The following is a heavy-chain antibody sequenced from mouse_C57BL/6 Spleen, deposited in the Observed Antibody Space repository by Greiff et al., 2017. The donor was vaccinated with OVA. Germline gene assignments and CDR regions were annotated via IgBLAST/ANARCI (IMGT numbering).Heavy chain of an antibody. CDR3: AISGGFAY. Sequence: QVQLKESGPELVKPGASMKISCKASGYAFSSSWMNWVKQRPGKGLEWIGRIFPGDGDTNYNGKFKGKATLTVDTSSSTAYMQLSSLPSEDSAVCFCAISGGFAYWGQGTLVTVSA. CDR1: GYAFSSSW. CDR2: IFPGDGDT. D-gene: IGHD3-2*02. J-gene: IGHJ3*01. V-gene: IGHV1-82*01.